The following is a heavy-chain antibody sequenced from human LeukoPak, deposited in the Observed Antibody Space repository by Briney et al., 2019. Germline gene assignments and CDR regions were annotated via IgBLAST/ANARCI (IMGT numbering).Heavy chain of an antibody. CDR2: IKQDGSEK. D-gene: IGHD3-10*01. CDR3: AKDTGDGYFDY. CDR1: GFTFSSYW. Sequence: GGSLRLSCAASGFTFSSYWMSWVRQAPGKGLEWVANIKQDGSEKYYVDSVKGRFTISRDNSKNTLYLQMNSLRAEDTAVYYCAKDTGDGYFDYWGQGTLVTVSS. J-gene: IGHJ4*02. V-gene: IGHV3-7*01.